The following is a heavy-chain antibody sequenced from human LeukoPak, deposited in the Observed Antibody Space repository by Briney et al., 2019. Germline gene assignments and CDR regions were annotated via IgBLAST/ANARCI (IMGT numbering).Heavy chain of an antibody. J-gene: IGHJ4*02. CDR3: ARVKRDYALDY. V-gene: IGHV3-21*01. D-gene: IGHD4-17*01. Sequence: GGSLRLSCAASGFTFSSYSMNWVRQAPGRGLEWVSSISSSSSYIYYADSVKGRFTISRDNAKNSLYLQMNSLRAEDTAVYYCARVKRDYALDYWGQGTLVTVSS. CDR2: ISSSSSYI. CDR1: GFTFSSYS.